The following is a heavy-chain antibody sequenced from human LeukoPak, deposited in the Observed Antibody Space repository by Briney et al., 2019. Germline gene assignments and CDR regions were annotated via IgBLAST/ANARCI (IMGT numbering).Heavy chain of an antibody. CDR3: ARRYKNVVVPGYYMDV. D-gene: IGHD2/OR15-2a*01. Sequence: ASVKVSCKASGYTFTSYDINWVRQATGQGPEWMGWMNPNSGNTGYAQKFQGRVTMTRNTSISTAYMELSSLTSEDTAVYYCARRYKNVVVPGYYMDVWGKGTTVTASS. J-gene: IGHJ6*03. CDR1: GYTFTSYD. CDR2: MNPNSGNT. V-gene: IGHV1-8*01.